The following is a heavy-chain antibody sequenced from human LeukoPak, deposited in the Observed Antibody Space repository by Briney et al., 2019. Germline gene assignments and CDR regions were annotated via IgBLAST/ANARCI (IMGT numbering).Heavy chain of an antibody. CDR3: ARDSGS. V-gene: IGHV4-39*07. D-gene: IGHD3-10*01. CDR1: GGSISGSAYY. Sequence: SETLSLTCTVSGGSISGSAYYWGWIRQAPGKGLEWIGNIYYRGNTYYNPSLKSRVTISVDTSKNQFSLKLSSVTAADTAVYYCARDSGSWGQGTLVTVSS. CDR2: IYYRGNT. J-gene: IGHJ5*02.